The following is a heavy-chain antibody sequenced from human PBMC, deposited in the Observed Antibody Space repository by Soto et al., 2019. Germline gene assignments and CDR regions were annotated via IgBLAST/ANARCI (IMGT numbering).Heavy chain of an antibody. J-gene: IGHJ3*02. Sequence: QLQLQESGPGLVKPSETLSLTCTVSGGSISSSSYYWGWIRQPPGKGLEWIGSIYYSGSTYYHPSRKLRVTISVDTSKNQFSLKLSSVTAADTAVYYCARTTGLSMGWIHAFDIWGQGTMVTVSS. V-gene: IGHV4-39*01. CDR2: IYYSGST. D-gene: IGHD4-17*01. CDR3: ARTTGLSMGWIHAFDI. CDR1: GGSISSSSYY.